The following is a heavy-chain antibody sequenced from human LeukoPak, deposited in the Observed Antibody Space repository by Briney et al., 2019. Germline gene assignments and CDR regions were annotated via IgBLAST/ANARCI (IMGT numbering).Heavy chain of an antibody. CDR2: IQTSPSRSA. D-gene: IGHD4-23*01. Sequence: PSQTLSLTCTVSGASISSGLYYWNWIRQSAGKGLEWIRRIQTSPSRSANYNPSLKSRVTISVDTSKNQFSLKLSSVTAADTAVYYCARGKDYGGNTRRYYYYYMDVWGKGTTVTVSS. J-gene: IGHJ6*03. V-gene: IGHV4-61*02. CDR1: GASISSGLYY. CDR3: ARGKDYGGNTRRYYYYYMDV.